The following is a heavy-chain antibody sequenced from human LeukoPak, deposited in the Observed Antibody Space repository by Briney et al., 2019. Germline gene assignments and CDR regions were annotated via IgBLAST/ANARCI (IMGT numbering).Heavy chain of an antibody. CDR1: GFTFSNYA. Sequence: PGGSLRLSYAASGFTFSNYALSWVRQAPGKGLEWVSDISGSGGSTYYADSVKGRFTISRDNSKNTMYLQMNSLRAEDTAVYYCAKRIQSAMAMGYWGQGTLVTVSS. CDR3: AKRIQSAMAMGY. D-gene: IGHD5-18*01. CDR2: ISGSGGST. J-gene: IGHJ4*02. V-gene: IGHV3-23*01.